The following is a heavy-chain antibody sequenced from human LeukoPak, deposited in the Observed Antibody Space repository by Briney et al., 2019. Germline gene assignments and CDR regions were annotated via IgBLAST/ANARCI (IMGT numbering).Heavy chain of an antibody. CDR1: GFTFSSYA. J-gene: IGHJ4*02. CDR3: AKAGCSSTSCYDFDN. D-gene: IGHD2-2*01. Sequence: PGGSLRLSCAASGFTFSSYAMSWVRQAPGKGLEWVSAISGSGGSTYYADSVKGRFTISRDNSKNTLYLQMNSLRAEDTAVYYCAKAGCSSTSCYDFDNWGQGTLVTVSS. V-gene: IGHV3-23*01. CDR2: ISGSGGST.